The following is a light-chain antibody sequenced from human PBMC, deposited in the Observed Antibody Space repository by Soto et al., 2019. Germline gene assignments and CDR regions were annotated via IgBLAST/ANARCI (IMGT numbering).Light chain of an antibody. V-gene: IGLV3-21*02. CDR2: DDS. J-gene: IGLJ3*02. CDR1: NTGSKS. Sequence: SYELTQAPSVSVAPGQTASITCGGDNTGSKSVHWYQQKPGQAPVLVVYDDSDRPSGIPERFSGSNSGNTATLTISRVEAGDEADYFCQAWATSGDHWVFGGGTKLTVL. CDR3: QAWATSGDHWV.